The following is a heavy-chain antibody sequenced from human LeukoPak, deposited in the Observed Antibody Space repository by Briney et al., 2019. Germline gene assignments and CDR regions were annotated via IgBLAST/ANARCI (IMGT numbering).Heavy chain of an antibody. CDR1: GGSFSGYY. CDR3: ARGRLQWLVRSGGYYFDY. D-gene: IGHD6-19*01. J-gene: IGHJ4*02. CDR2: INHSGST. V-gene: IGHV4-34*01. Sequence: SETLSLTCAVYGGSFSGYYWSWIRQPPGKGLEWIGEINHSGSTNYNPSLKSRVTISVDTSKNQFSPKLSSVTAADTAVYYCARGRLQWLVRSGGYYFDYWGQGTLVTVSS.